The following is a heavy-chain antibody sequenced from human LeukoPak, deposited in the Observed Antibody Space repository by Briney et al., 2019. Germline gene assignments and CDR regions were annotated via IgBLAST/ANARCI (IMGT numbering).Heavy chain of an antibody. J-gene: IGHJ4*02. CDR1: GFTFDDYA. Sequence: GGSLRLSCAASGFTFDDYAMHWVRQAPGKGLEWASGLNWNSDDTDYADSVQGRFTISRDNAKNSLYLQMNSLRAEDTALYYCAKGLYDYIWGSPYYFDFWGQGTLVTVSS. CDR3: AKGLYDYIWGSPYYFDF. D-gene: IGHD3-16*01. V-gene: IGHV3-9*01. CDR2: LNWNSDDT.